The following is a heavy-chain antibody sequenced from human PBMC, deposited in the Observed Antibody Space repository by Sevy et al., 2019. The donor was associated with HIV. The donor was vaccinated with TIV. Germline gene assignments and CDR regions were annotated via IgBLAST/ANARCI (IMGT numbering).Heavy chain of an antibody. CDR3: TRGRYTYVPFDY. J-gene: IGHJ4*02. D-gene: IGHD3-10*02. Sequence: GGSLRLSCTASGFTFGDYAMNWFRQAPGKGLEWVGVIRTKAYGGTTEYAASVKGRFTISRDDSKSIAYLQMNSLKTEDTAVHYCTRGRYTYVPFDYWGQGTLVTVSS. CDR2: IRTKAYGGTT. V-gene: IGHV3-49*03. CDR1: GFTFGDYA.